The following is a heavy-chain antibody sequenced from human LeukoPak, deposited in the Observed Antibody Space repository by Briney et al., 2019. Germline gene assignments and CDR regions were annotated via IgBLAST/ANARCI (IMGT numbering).Heavy chain of an antibody. CDR2: ISGSGGST. Sequence: GGSLRLSCAASGFTFSSYAMSWVRHAPGKGLEWVSAISGSGGSTYYADSVKGRFTISRDNSKNTLYLQMNSLRAEDTAVYYCAKDLSNYYDSGSLDYWGQGTLVTVSS. J-gene: IGHJ4*02. CDR1: GFTFSSYA. CDR3: AKDLSNYYDSGSLDY. D-gene: IGHD3-10*01. V-gene: IGHV3-23*01.